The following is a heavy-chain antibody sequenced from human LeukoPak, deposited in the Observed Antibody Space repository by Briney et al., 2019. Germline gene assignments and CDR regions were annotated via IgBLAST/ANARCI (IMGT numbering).Heavy chain of an antibody. Sequence: GGSLRLSCAASGFTFSSYSMNWVRQAPGKGLEWVSSISSGSSYIYYADSVKGRFTISRDNAKNSLYLQMNSLRAEDTAVYYCARERYDSSGYYVYWGQGTLVTVSS. CDR3: ARERYDSSGYYVY. J-gene: IGHJ4*02. CDR2: ISSGSSYI. CDR1: GFTFSSYS. V-gene: IGHV3-21*01. D-gene: IGHD3-22*01.